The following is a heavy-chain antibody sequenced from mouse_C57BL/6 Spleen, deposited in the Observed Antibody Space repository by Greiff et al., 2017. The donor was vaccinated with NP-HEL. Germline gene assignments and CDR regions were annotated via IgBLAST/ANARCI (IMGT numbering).Heavy chain of an antibody. Sequence: QVQLKESGPELVKPGASVKISCKASGYAFSSSWMNWVKQRPGKGLEWIGRIYPGDGDTNYNGKFKGKSTLTVDKSSSTAYMQLSSLTSEDSAVYYCARARYYGSSSSWYFDVWGTGTTVTVSS. CDR2: IYPGDGDT. CDR3: ARARYYGSSSSWYFDV. CDR1: GYAFSSSW. V-gene: IGHV1-82*01. J-gene: IGHJ1*03. D-gene: IGHD1-1*01.